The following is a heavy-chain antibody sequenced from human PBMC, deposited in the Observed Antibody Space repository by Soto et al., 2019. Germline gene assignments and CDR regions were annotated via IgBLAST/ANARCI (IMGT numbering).Heavy chain of an antibody. CDR1: GYTFTGYY. CDR2: INPNSGGT. J-gene: IGHJ6*02. Sequence: QVQLVQSGAEVKKPGASVKVSCKASGYTFTGYYMHWVRQAPGQGLEWMGWINPNSGGTNYAQKFQGWVTMTRDTSISPAYMGLSRLRSDDTAVYYCARDLDYGDSDYYYYYGMDVWGQGTTVTVPS. D-gene: IGHD4-17*01. V-gene: IGHV1-2*04. CDR3: ARDLDYGDSDYYYYYGMDV.